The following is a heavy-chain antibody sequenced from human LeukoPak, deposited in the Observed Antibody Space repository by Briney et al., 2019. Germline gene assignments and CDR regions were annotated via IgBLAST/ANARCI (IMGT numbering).Heavy chain of an antibody. V-gene: IGHV4-31*03. J-gene: IGHJ4*02. D-gene: IGHD3-16*02. CDR1: GRSISSGVYY. Sequence: SETLSLTCTVSGRSISSGVYYCSWIRQHPGKGLQRTGYIYYSGITYYNPSLKSRVTISVDTSKYQFSLKLSSVTAADTAVYCCARGNYVWGSYRYFPFDYWGQGTLVTVSS. CDR2: IYYSGIT. CDR3: ARGNYVWGSYRYFPFDY.